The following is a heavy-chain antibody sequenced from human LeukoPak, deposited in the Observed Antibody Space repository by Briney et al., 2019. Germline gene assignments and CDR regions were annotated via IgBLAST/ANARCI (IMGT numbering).Heavy chain of an antibody. D-gene: IGHD6-19*01. V-gene: IGHV1-24*01. CDR1: GYTLTELS. J-gene: IGHJ4*02. CDR3: ATEYYSSGWYHRFDY. Sequence: ASVKVSCKVSGYTLTELSMHWVRQAPGKGLEWMGGFDPEDGETIYAQKFQGRVTMTEDTSTDTAYMELSSLRFEDTAVYYCATEYYSSGWYHRFDYWGQGTLVTVSS. CDR2: FDPEDGET.